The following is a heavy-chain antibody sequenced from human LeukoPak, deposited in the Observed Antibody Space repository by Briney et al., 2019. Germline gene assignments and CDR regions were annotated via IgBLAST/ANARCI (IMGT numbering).Heavy chain of an antibody. CDR1: GGSISSSSYY. Sequence: SETLSLTCTVSGGSISSSSYYWGWIRQPPGKGLEWIGSIYYSGSTYYNPSLKSRVTISVDTSKNQFSLKLSSVTAADTAVYYCARTGDEVGGTVDYWGQGTLVTVSS. CDR2: IYYSGST. V-gene: IGHV4-39*01. J-gene: IGHJ4*02. D-gene: IGHD1-26*01. CDR3: ARTGDEVGGTVDY.